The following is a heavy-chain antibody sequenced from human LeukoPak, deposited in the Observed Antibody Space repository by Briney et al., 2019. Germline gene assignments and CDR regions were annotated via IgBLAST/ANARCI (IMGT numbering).Heavy chain of an antibody. CDR1: GVTFSTYA. Sequence: GGSLRLSCAASGVTFSTYAITWVRQAPGEGVGWVSGISTSGDRTYYADSVKGRFTISRDNSNNSLYLQMNSLRAEDTAVYYCATRSSHTSSWYVYLFWDYWGQGALVTVSS. D-gene: IGHD6-13*01. CDR2: ISTSGDRT. J-gene: IGHJ4*02. CDR3: ATRSSHTSSWYVYLFWDY. V-gene: IGHV3-23*01.